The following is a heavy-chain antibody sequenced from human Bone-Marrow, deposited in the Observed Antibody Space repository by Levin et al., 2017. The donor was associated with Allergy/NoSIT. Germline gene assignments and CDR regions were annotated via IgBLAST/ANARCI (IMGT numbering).Heavy chain of an antibody. Sequence: QTGGSLRLSCVGSGFRFAGYAMTWVRQAPGKGLEWVSVIRGTGTNTKYADSVKGRFTVSRDNSKNTLYLQMNSLRAEDTAVYYCATVDFHSNGHFYDNMDIGAFDIWGQGTMVTVSS. CDR2: IRGTGTNT. CDR1: GFRFAGYA. V-gene: IGHV3-23*01. J-gene: IGHJ3*02. D-gene: IGHD3-22*01. CDR3: ATVDFHSNGHFYDNMDIGAFDI.